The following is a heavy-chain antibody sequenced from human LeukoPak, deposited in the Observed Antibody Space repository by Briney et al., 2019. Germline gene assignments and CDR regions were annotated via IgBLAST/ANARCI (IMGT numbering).Heavy chain of an antibody. CDR3: ARDYYDSSGSHYYYYYYGMDV. J-gene: IGHJ6*02. CDR1: GGSISSYY. CDR2: IYYSGST. Sequence: PSETLSLTCTVSGGSISSYYWSWIRQPPGKGLEWIGYIYYSGSTNYNPSLKSRVTMSVDTSKNQFSLKLSSVTAADTAVYYCARDYYDSSGSHYYYYYYGMDVWGQGTTVTVSS. D-gene: IGHD3-22*01. V-gene: IGHV4-59*12.